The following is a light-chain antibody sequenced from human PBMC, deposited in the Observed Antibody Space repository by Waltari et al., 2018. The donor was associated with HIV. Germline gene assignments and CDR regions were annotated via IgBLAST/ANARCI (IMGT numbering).Light chain of an antibody. CDR2: QDS. V-gene: IGLV3-1*01. J-gene: IGLJ1*01. CDR3: QAWDSNTFV. CDR1: KLGNRF. Sequence: DLSQPASVSVSPGQTATVTCSGDKLGNRFVCWYRQKSGQSPELIIYQDSSRPSGIFDRFSGSTSGNKATLTIRGTQSIEEGDYYCQAWDSNTFVFGSGTRVTVL.